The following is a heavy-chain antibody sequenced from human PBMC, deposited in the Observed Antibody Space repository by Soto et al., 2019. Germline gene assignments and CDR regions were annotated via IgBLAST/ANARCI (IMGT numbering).Heavy chain of an antibody. CDR2: ISGSGGST. J-gene: IGHJ3*02. D-gene: IGHD4-17*01. Sequence: EVQLLESGGGLVQPGGSLRLSCAASGFTFSSYAMSWVRQAPGKGLEWVSAISGSGGSTYYADSVKGRFTISRDNSKNTLYLQMNSLRAEDTAVYYCTTDMDYGDYIGAFDIWGQGTMVTVSS. V-gene: IGHV3-23*01. CDR1: GFTFSSYA. CDR3: TTDMDYGDYIGAFDI.